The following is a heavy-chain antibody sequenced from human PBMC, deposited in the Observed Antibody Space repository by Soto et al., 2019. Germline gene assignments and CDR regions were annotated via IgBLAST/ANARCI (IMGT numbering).Heavy chain of an antibody. Sequence: SETLSLTCTVPGGSISSYYWSWIRQPPGKGLEWIGYIYYSGITNYNPSLKSRVTISVDTSKNQFSLKLSSVTAADTAVYYCARYKSNYYYGMDVWGQGNTVTV. V-gene: IGHV4-59*01. CDR1: GGSISSYY. CDR2: IYYSGIT. J-gene: IGHJ6*02. D-gene: IGHD1-20*01. CDR3: ARYKSNYYYGMDV.